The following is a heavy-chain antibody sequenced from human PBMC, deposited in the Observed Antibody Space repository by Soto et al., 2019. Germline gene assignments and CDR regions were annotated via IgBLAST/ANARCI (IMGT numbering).Heavy chain of an antibody. Sequence: GSLRLSCAASGFTFSADAMSWVRQAPGKGLEWVSGIRGSGGITQYADSVKGRFTISRDNSKNTLYLQMNSLRAEDTAVYFCAKDLWELSYYFDYWGQGSLVTVSS. J-gene: IGHJ4*02. D-gene: IGHD1-26*01. V-gene: IGHV3-23*01. CDR1: GFTFSADA. CDR2: IRGSGGIT. CDR3: AKDLWELSYYFDY.